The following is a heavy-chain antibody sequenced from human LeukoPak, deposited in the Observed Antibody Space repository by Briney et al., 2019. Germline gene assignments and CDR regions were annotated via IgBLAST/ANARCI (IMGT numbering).Heavy chain of an antibody. CDR3: ARELGYCGGDCYSAGYYYYGMDV. V-gene: IGHV1-8*01. D-gene: IGHD2-21*02. J-gene: IGHJ6*02. Sequence: ASVKVSCKASGYTFTSYDINWVRQATGQGLEWMGWRNPNSGNTGYAQKFQGRVTMTRNTSISTAYMELSSLRSEDTAVYYCARELGYCGGDCYSAGYYYYGMDVWGQGTTVTVSS. CDR2: RNPNSGNT. CDR1: GYTFTSYD.